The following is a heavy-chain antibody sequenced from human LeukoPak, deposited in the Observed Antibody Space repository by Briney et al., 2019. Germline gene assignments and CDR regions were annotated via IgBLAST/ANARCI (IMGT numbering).Heavy chain of an antibody. CDR2: IYYSGST. J-gene: IGHJ4*02. D-gene: IGHD1-26*01. CDR1: GGSISSSSYY. V-gene: IGHV4-39*07. Sequence: SETLSLTCTVSGGSISSSSYYWGWIRQPPGKGLEWIGSIYYSGSTYYNPSLKSRVTISVDTSKNQFSLKLSSVTAADTAVYYCARAGPRAGAIDYWGQGTLVTVPS. CDR3: ARAGPRAGAIDY.